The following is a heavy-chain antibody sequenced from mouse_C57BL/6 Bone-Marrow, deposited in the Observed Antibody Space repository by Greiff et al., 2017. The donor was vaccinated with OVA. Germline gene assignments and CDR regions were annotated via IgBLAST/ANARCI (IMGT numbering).Heavy chain of an antibody. CDR3: ARRRDAMDY. CDR2: ISSGGSYT. J-gene: IGHJ4*01. V-gene: IGHV5-6*01. CDR1: GFTFSSYG. Sequence: EVQVVESGGDLVKPGGSLKLSCAASGFTFSSYGMSWVRQTPDKRLEWVATISSGGSYTYYPDSVKGRFTISRDNAKNTLYLQMSSLKSEDTAMYYCARRRDAMDYWGQGTSVTVSS.